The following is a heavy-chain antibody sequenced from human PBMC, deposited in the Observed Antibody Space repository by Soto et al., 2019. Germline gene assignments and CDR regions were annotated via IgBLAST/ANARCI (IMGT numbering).Heavy chain of an antibody. V-gene: IGHV1-2*04. CDR2: VNRNSGGK. Sequence: GFSVQVSCKASGYTFTGYLMDWVRQAPGQGLEWIGWVNRNSGGKKYAQKFQGWVTMTRDTYISTVYMELSRLRSEDTAGYYCATHSDCGSSGHDYSFLDYWGQAPLLSV. D-gene: IGHD5-12*01. CDR1: GYTFTGYL. J-gene: IGHJ4*02. CDR3: ATHSDCGSSGHDYSFLDY.